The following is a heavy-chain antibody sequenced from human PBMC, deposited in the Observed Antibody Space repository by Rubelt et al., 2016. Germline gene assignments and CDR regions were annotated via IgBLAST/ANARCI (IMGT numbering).Heavy chain of an antibody. CDR2: ISSSSSTI. D-gene: IGHD2-2*01. J-gene: IGHJ4*02. CDR3: ARQLFGYCSSTSCSGDY. V-gene: IGHV3-48*02. Sequence: GRGLEWVSYISSSSSTIYYADSVKGRFTISRDNAKNSLYLQMNSLRDEDTAVYYCARQLFGYCSSTSCSGDYWGQGTLVTVSS.